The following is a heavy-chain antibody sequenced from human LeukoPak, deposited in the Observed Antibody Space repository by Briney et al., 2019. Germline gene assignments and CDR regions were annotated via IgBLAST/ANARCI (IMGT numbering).Heavy chain of an antibody. Sequence: GRSLRLSRAASGFTFRSYGMHWVRQAPGKGLEWVAVIWYDGSNINYGDSVKGRFTISRDNSKNTLFLQMNSLRAEDTAVYYCAGDNPSGYNSGWPLGHWGQGTLVTVSS. CDR1: GFTFRSYG. D-gene: IGHD6-19*01. CDR2: IWYDGSNI. J-gene: IGHJ4*02. CDR3: AGDNPSGYNSGWPLGH. V-gene: IGHV3-33*01.